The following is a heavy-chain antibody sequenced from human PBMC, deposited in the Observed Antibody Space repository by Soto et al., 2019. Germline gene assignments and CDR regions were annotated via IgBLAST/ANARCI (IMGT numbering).Heavy chain of an antibody. J-gene: IGHJ4*02. V-gene: IGHV1-2*02. D-gene: IGHD6-19*01. CDR2: FNPNSGDT. CDR1: GYTFTAYS. CDR3: ATEASAVISLDY. Sequence: QVQLVHSEAEVKKPGASVKVSCKASGYTFTAYSMHWVRQAPGQGLEWVGWFNPNSGDTIYAQKFQRRVTLTRDTSIGTAYMELYSLTSDDTAVYYCATEASAVISLDYWGQGTLVTVSS.